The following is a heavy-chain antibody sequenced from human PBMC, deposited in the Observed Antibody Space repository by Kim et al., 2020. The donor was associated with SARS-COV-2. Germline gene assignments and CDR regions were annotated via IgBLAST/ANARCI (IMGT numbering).Heavy chain of an antibody. J-gene: IGHJ4*02. V-gene: IGHV3-30*01. D-gene: IGHD1-26*01. CDR2: K. CDR3: VRDREIATFDY. Sequence: KYYADSVKGRFTISRDNSKNTLYLQMNSLRAEDTAVYYCVRDREIATFDYWGQGTLVTVSS.